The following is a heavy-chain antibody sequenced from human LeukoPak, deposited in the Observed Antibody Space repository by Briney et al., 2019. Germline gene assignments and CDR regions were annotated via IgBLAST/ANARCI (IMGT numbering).Heavy chain of an antibody. CDR2: ISSSGRYI. V-gene: IGHV3-21*01. CDR1: GFTFSSFG. J-gene: IGHJ4*02. Sequence: GGSLRLSCAVSGFTFSSFGMNWVRQAPGKGLEWVSYISSSGRYIYYADPLKGRFTISRDSAKNSLYLQMDSLRAEDTAVYYCARDVYGDYAFDRWGEGTLVTVSS. D-gene: IGHD4-17*01. CDR3: ARDVYGDYAFDR.